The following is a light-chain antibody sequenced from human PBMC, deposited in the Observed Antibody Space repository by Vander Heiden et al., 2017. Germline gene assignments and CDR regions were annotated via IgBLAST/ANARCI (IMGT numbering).Light chain of an antibody. CDR3: QQYAKSIGS. CDR1: QSVANNY. Sequence: IVLTQSPGTLSLSTGERANLSCRASQSVANNYLAWYQQKPGQAPKLLIYDSSTRATDIPDRFSGSGSETDFTLTISTLEPDDFGVYYCQQYAKSIGSFGQGTKLEI. V-gene: IGKV3-20*01. J-gene: IGKJ2*03. CDR2: DSS.